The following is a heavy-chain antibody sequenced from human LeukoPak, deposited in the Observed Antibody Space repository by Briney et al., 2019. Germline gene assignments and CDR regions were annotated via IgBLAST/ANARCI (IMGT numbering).Heavy chain of an antibody. Sequence: GGSLRLSCAASGFTFDEYAMHWVRQGPGKGLEWVSGISWNSVTIDYADSVKGRFTISRDNAKNSLYLQMNSLRAEDTALYYCAKGGAVAGTWDHFHHWGQGTLVTVSS. V-gene: IGHV3-9*01. CDR1: GFTFDEYA. CDR3: AKGGAVAGTWDHFHH. J-gene: IGHJ1*01. D-gene: IGHD6-19*01. CDR2: ISWNSVTI.